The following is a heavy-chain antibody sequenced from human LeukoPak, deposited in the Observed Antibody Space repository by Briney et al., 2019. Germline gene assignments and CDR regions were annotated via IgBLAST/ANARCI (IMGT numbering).Heavy chain of an antibody. CDR1: GGSISRGGYY. CDR3: ARGDLGYCSSTSCSPHYYMDV. Sequence: SETLSLTCTVSGGSISRGGYYWSWIRQPPGKGLEWIGYIYHSGSTYYNPSLRSRVTISVDRSKNQFSLKLSSVTAADTAVYYCARGDLGYCSSTSCSPHYYMDVWGKGTTVTVSS. J-gene: IGHJ6*03. D-gene: IGHD2-2*01. V-gene: IGHV4-30-2*01. CDR2: IYHSGST.